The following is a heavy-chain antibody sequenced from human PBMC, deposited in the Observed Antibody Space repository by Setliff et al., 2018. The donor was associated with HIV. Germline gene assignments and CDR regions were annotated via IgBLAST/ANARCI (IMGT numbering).Heavy chain of an antibody. CDR2: IRQDGSDK. V-gene: IGHV3-7*01. CDR1: GFPFSIYC. CDR3: ARTEGAAGGGYSQGSFDY. J-gene: IGHJ4*02. Sequence: GGSLRLSCAASGFPFSIYCMSWVRQAPGKGLEWVANIRQDGSDKYYVDSVKGRFTISRDNAKNSLYLQMNSLRAEDTAVYFCARTEGAAGGGYSQGSFDYWGQGTPVTVS. D-gene: IGHD5-18*01.